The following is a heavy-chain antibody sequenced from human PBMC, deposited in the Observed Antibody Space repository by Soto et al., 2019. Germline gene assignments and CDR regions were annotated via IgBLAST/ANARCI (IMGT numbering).Heavy chain of an antibody. D-gene: IGHD3-16*02. Sequence: QMQLVQSGPEVKKPGTSVKVSCKASGFTFTSSAMQWVRQARGQRLEWIGWIVVGSGNTNYAQKFQERVTITRDMSTSTAYMELSSLRSEDTAVYYCAAGPFLGVIGYYGMDVWGQGTTVTVSS. CDR1: GFTFTSSA. CDR3: AAGPFLGVIGYYGMDV. J-gene: IGHJ6*02. V-gene: IGHV1-58*02. CDR2: IVVGSGNT.